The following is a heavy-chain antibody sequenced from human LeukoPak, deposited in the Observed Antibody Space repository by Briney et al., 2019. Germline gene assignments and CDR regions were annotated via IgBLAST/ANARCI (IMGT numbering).Heavy chain of an antibody. Sequence: PGGSLRLSCAASGFTFSDYYMSWIRQAPGKGLEWVSYISSSGSTIYYADSVKGRFTISRDNAKNSLYLQMNSLRAEDTAVYYCARDSRWEVRGQPFDYWGQGTLVTVSS. CDR1: GFTFSDYY. CDR2: ISSSGSTI. D-gene: IGHD3-10*01. V-gene: IGHV3-11*04. CDR3: ARDSRWEVRGQPFDY. J-gene: IGHJ4*02.